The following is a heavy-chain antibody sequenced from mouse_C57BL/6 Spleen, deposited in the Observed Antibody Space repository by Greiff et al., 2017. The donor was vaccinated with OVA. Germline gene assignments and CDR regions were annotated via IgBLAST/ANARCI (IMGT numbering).Heavy chain of an antibody. CDR2: IDPNSGGT. CDR1: GYTFTSYW. V-gene: IGHV1-72*01. Sequence: VQLQQPGAELVKPGASVKLSCKASGYTFTSYWMHWVKQRPGRGLEWIGRIDPNSGGTKYNEKFKSKATLTVDKPSSTAYMRLSSLTSEDSGVYYCARGGFRYYGSSQYYYAMDYWGQGTSVTVSS. J-gene: IGHJ4*01. D-gene: IGHD1-1*01. CDR3: ARGGFRYYGSSQYYYAMDY.